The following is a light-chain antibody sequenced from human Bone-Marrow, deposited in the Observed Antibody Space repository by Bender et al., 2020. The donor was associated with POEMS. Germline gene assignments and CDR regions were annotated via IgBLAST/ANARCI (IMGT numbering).Light chain of an antibody. CDR1: KLGDKF. Sequence: SYELIQPPSVSVSPGQTATITCSGDKLGDKFASWYQQRPGQSPLLIIYQDAKRPSGIPGRFAGSNSGNTATLTISGTQAMDEADYYCQTWDDITAVFGGGTKLTVL. V-gene: IGLV3-1*01. CDR2: QDA. J-gene: IGLJ3*02. CDR3: QTWDDITAV.